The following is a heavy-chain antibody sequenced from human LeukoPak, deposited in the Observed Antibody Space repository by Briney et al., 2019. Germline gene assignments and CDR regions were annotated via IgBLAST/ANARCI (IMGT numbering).Heavy chain of an antibody. CDR3: AKDRANWAIDD. CDR1: GFTFTNHP. J-gene: IGHJ4*02. V-gene: IGHV3-69-1*01. CDR2: IGGDGVA. Sequence: PGGSLRLSWAASGFTFTNHPMNWVRQAPGKGLEWVSYIGGDGVAFYADSVKGRFTMSKDDARKSLYLQMSSLRVEDTALYYCAKDRANWAIDDWGQGTQVTVSS. D-gene: IGHD2-2*02.